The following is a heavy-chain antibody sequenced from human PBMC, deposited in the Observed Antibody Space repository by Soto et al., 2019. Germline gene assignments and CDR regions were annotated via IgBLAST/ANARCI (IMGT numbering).Heavy chain of an antibody. CDR1: GYTFTSYG. Sequence: QVQLVQSGGEVKKPGASVKVSCKASGYTFTSYGISWVRQAPGQGLEWMGWISAYNGNKKYAQKLQGRVTMTTDTSTSTAYMELRSLRPDDTGVYYSARADKTWELPANVYWGQGTLVTVSS. D-gene: IGHD1-26*01. CDR3: ARADKTWELPANVY. J-gene: IGHJ4*02. CDR2: ISAYNGNK. V-gene: IGHV1-18*04.